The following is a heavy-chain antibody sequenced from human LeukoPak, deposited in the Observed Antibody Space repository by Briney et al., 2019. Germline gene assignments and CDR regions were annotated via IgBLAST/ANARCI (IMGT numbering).Heavy chain of an antibody. CDR3: ARWALKSAFDL. V-gene: IGHV4-59*08. Sequence: SETLSLTCTVSGGSINNYYWNWIRQPPGKGLEWIGSVFYSGSTNYNPSLKSRVTISVDTSKNQFSLKLSSVTAADTAVYYCARWALKSAFDLWGQGTTVTVSS. CDR2: VFYSGST. CDR1: GGSINNYY. J-gene: IGHJ3*01.